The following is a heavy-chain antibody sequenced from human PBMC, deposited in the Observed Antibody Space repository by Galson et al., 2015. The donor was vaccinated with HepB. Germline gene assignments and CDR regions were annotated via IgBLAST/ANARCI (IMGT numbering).Heavy chain of an antibody. D-gene: IGHD3-16*01. V-gene: IGHV3-23*01. Sequence: SLRRSCAGSGFIFRHHAMAWIRQAPGKGLEWVSGINGRGSTRSYSDAVKGRFSISRDNSKDTVFLQMDNLRAEDTAVYYCVKEGSWFGGDWFDPWGQGALVTVS. CDR3: VKEGSWFGGDWFDP. CDR1: GFIFRHHA. J-gene: IGHJ5*02. CDR2: INGRGSTR.